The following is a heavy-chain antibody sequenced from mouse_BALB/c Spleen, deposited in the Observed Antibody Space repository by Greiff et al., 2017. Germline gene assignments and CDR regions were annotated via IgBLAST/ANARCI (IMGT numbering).Heavy chain of an antibody. V-gene: IGHV5-17*02. Sequence: EVQLQESGGGLVQPGGSRKLSCAASGFTFSSFGMHWVRQAPEKGLEWVAYISSGSSTIYYADTVKGRFTISRDNPKNTLFLQMTSLRSEDTAMYYCATNWYYFDYWGQGTTLTVSS. CDR2: ISSGSSTI. J-gene: IGHJ2*01. CDR1: GFTFSSFG. D-gene: IGHD4-1*01. CDR3: ATNWYYFDY.